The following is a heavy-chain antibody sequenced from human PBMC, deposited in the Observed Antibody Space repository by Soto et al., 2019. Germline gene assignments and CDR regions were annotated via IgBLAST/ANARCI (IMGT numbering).Heavy chain of an antibody. D-gene: IGHD3-3*01. CDR1: GFTFSRHT. CDR2: ISDDGSNT. Sequence: QVQLVESGGGVVQPGRSLRLSCAASGFTFSRHTMHWVRQAPGKGLEWVAAISDDGSNTYYADSVKGRFTISRDNSKNTLYLQMNSVSSEETAVHRCAREVYYDFWSGFNTRPYYFDDWGQGTLVTVSS. J-gene: IGHJ4*02. CDR3: AREVYYDFWSGFNTRPYYFDD. V-gene: IGHV3-30-3*01.